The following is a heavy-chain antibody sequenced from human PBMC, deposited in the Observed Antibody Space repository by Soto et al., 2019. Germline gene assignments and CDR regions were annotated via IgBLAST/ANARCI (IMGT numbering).Heavy chain of an antibody. CDR3: ARDQNGSPHFDY. D-gene: IGHD1-26*01. J-gene: IGHJ4*02. CDR1: GASISSYY. V-gene: IGHV4-59*01. CDR2: IFHSGST. Sequence: QVQLQDSGPGLVKPSETLSLTCTVSGASISSYYWSWIRQPPGKGLEWVGFIFHSGSTNCNPSLKSRVTFSVDTSKNQFSLKLTSVTAADTAVYYCARDQNGSPHFDYWGQGILITVSS.